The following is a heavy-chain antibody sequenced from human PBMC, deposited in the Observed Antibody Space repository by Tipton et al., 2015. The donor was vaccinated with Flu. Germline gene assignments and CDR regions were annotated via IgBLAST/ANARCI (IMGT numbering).Heavy chain of an antibody. Sequence: TLSLTCGVSGGSISGFSWGWIRQPPGKGLEYIGYVSYRGAAHYNPSLKSRVTISADESKNQLSLRLSSVTAADTAVYYCAREHFFDVDLLDWYIDLWGRDTLVTVSS. J-gene: IGHJ2*01. CDR1: GGSISGFS. V-gene: IGHV4-59*01. CDR2: VSYRGAA. CDR3: AREHFFDVDLLDWYIDL. D-gene: IGHD2/OR15-2a*01.